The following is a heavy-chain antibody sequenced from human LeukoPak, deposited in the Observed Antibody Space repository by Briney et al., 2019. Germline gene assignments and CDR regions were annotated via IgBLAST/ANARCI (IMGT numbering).Heavy chain of an antibody. CDR1: GGSISSYY. CDR2: INHSGST. V-gene: IGHV4-34*01. CDR3: ASNYYDILTGYPDY. Sequence: SETLSLTCTVSGGSISSYYWSWIRQPPGKGLEWIGEINHSGSTNYNPSLKSRVTISVDTSKNQFSLKLSSVTAADTAVYYCASNYYDILTGYPDYWGQGTLVTVSS. J-gene: IGHJ4*02. D-gene: IGHD3-9*01.